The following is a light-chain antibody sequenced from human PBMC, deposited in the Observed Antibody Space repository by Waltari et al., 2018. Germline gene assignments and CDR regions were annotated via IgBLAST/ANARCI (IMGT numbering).Light chain of an antibody. CDR1: SLRNYY. Sequence: SSALTQDPAVSVALGQTVRITCHGDSLRNYYASWYQQKPGQAPILVLYGKNNRPSGIPDRFSGSSSGNTSSLTITGAQAEDEADYYCNSRDSGSSPVRKFGGGTKLTV. J-gene: IGLJ3*02. CDR3: NSRDSGSSPVRK. V-gene: IGLV3-19*01. CDR2: GKN.